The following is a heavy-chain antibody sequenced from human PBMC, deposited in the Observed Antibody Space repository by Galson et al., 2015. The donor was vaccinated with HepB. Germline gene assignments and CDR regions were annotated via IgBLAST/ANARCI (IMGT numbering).Heavy chain of an antibody. CDR2: IRSKATNYAA. CDR3: VRSGDFSGYSSR. V-gene: IGHV3-73*01. D-gene: IGHD6-13*01. J-gene: IGHJ4*02. CDR1: GFTFSGSA. Sequence: SLRLSCAASGFTFSGSAINWVRQASGRGPEWIGHIRSKATNYAALYVPLLKGRFTISRDDSKNMAYLHMRSLKTDDTAVYYCVRSGDFSGYSSRWGQGTLVTVSS.